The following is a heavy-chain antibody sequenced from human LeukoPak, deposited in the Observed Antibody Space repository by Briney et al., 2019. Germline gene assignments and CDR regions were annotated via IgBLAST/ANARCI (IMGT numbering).Heavy chain of an antibody. V-gene: IGHV3-21*01. D-gene: IGHD3-10*01. CDR3: ATSLLWFGEFAGGMDV. CDR1: GFTLSSYS. Sequence: GGSLRLSCAASGFTLSSYSMNWVRQAPGKGLEWVSSISSSSSYIYYADSVKGRFTISRDNAKNSLYLQMNSLRAEDTAVYYCATSLLWFGEFAGGMDVWGQGTTVTVSS. CDR2: ISSSSSYI. J-gene: IGHJ6*02.